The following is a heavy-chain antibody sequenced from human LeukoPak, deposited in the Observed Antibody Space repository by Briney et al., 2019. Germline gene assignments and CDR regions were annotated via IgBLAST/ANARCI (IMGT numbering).Heavy chain of an antibody. V-gene: IGHV4-34*01. J-gene: IGHJ6*03. CDR3: ARGGSYSRGYYYYYMDV. Sequence: SETLSLTCAVYGGSFGGYYWSWIRQPPGKGLGWIGEINHSGSTNYNPSLQSRVTISVDTSKNQFSLTLSSVTAADTAVYYCARGGSYSRGYYYYYMDVWGKGTTVTVSS. CDR2: INHSGST. D-gene: IGHD6-13*01. CDR1: GGSFGGYY.